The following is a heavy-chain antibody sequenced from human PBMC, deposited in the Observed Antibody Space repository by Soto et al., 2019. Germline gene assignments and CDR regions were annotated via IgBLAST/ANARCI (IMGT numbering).Heavy chain of an antibody. J-gene: IGHJ4*02. CDR1: GFTFSSYG. CDR3: AKEMGSGSYYQLDY. V-gene: IGHV3-33*06. Sequence: QVQLVESGGGVVQPGRSLRLSCAASGFTFSSYGMHWVRQAPGKGLEWVAVIWYDGSNKDYADSVKGRFTISRDNSKNTLYLQMNSLRSEDTAGYYCAKEMGSGSYYQLDYWCQGTLGTVSS. D-gene: IGHD3-10*01. CDR2: IWYDGSNK.